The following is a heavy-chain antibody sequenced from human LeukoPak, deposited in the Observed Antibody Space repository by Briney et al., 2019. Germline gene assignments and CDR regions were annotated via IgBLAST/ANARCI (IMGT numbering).Heavy chain of an antibody. J-gene: IGHJ4*02. Sequence: ASVKVSCKASGYTFTSYGISWVRQAPGQGLEWMGWISAYNGNTNYAQKLQGRVTMTTDTSTSTAYMELRSLRSDDTAVYYRARHIVVVTAPYYFDYWGQGTLVTVSS. CDR1: GYTFTSYG. CDR3: ARHIVVVTAPYYFDY. V-gene: IGHV1-18*01. CDR2: ISAYNGNT. D-gene: IGHD2-21*02.